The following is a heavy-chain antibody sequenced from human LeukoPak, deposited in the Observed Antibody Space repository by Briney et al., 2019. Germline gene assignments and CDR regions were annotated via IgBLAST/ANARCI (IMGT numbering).Heavy chain of an antibody. CDR3: ARRPQPYYYYMDV. V-gene: IGHV1-69*06. CDR1: GGTFSSYA. J-gene: IGHJ6*03. D-gene: IGHD6-6*01. Sequence: SVKVSCKASGGTFSSYAISWVRQAPGQGLEWMGGIIPIFGTANYAQKFQGRVTITADKSTSTAYMELSSLRSEDTAVYYCARRPQPYYYYMDVWGKGTTVTVSS. CDR2: IIPIFGTA.